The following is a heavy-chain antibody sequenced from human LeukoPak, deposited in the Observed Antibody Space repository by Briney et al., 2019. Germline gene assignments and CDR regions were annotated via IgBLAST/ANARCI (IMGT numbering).Heavy chain of an antibody. Sequence: ASVKVSCKASGYTFTSYYMHWVRQAPGQGLEWMGIINPSGGSTSYAQKFQGRVTMTRDTSTSTVYMELSSLRPEDTAVYYCASSRSVAGTKFDYWGQGTLVTVSS. CDR2: INPSGGST. J-gene: IGHJ4*02. CDR3: ASSRSVAGTKFDY. CDR1: GYTFTSYY. D-gene: IGHD6-19*01. V-gene: IGHV1-46*01.